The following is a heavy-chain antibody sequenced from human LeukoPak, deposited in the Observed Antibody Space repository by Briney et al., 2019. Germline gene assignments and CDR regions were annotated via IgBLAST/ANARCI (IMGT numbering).Heavy chain of an antibody. Sequence: SVKVSCKASGGTFSSYAISWVRQAPGQGLEWMGRIIPILGIANYAQKFQGRVTITADKSTSTAYMELSSLRSEDTAVYYCARDGVAVVPSGYYYGMDVWGQGTTVTVSS. CDR1: GGTFSSYA. J-gene: IGHJ6*02. CDR3: ARDGVAVVPSGYYYGMDV. CDR2: IIPILGIA. D-gene: IGHD2-15*01. V-gene: IGHV1-69*04.